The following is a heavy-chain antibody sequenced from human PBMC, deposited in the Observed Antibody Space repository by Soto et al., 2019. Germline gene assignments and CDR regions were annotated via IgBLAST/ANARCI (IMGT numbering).Heavy chain of an antibody. Sequence: GGSLRLSCAASGFTFSSYAMSWVRQAPGKGLEWVSTISGRGGGTYYADSMKGRFTISRDNSKNTLYLQMYSLRVEDTAVYYCARDSDHWGQGTLVTVSS. CDR3: ARDSDH. CDR2: ISGRGGGT. J-gene: IGHJ4*02. V-gene: IGHV3-23*01. CDR1: GFTFSSYA.